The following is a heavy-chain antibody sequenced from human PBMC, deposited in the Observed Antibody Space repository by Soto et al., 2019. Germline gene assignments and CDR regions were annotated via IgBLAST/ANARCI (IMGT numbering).Heavy chain of an antibody. CDR2: INHSGST. CDR3: VARFGGGKSRVRNWFDP. D-gene: IGHD3-16*01. Sequence: PSETLSLTCAVYGGSFSGYYWSWIRQPPGKGLEWIGEINHSGSTNYNPSLKSRVTISVDTSKNQFSLKLSSVTAADSAVYYCVARFGGGKSRVRNWFDPWGQGTLVTVSS. V-gene: IGHV4-34*01. CDR1: GGSFSGYY. J-gene: IGHJ5*02.